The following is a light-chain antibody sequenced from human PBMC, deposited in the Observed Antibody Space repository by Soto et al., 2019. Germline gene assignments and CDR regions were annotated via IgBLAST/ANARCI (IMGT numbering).Light chain of an antibody. CDR3: ETWDSNTRV. J-gene: IGLJ3*02. CDR1: SGHKSYI. Sequence: QLVLTQSSSASASLGSSVKLTCTLSSGHKSYIIAWHQQQPGKAPRYLMKLEGSGSYNKGSGVPDRFSGSSSGADRYLTISNLQFEDEADYYCETWDSNTRVFGGGTQLTVL. CDR2: LEGSGSY. V-gene: IGLV4-60*02.